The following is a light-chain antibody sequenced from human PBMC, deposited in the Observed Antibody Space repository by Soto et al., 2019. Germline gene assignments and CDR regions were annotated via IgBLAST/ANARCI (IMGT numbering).Light chain of an antibody. J-gene: IGLJ2*01. V-gene: IGLV1-44*01. CDR3: AAWDDILNGDVV. CDR2: SNN. Sequence: QSVLTQPPSASGTPVQRVTISCFGSSSNIGSNTVNWYQQLPGTAPRLRIYSNNQRPSGVPDRFSGSKSGTSASLAISGLQSEDEADYYCAAWDDILNGDVVFGGGTKLTLL. CDR1: SSNIGSNT.